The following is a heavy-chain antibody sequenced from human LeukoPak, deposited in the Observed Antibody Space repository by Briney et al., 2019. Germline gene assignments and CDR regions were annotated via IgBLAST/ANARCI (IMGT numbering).Heavy chain of an antibody. Sequence: ASVKVSRKASGYTFTTSGISWVRQAPGQGLEWMGWISAYNGQTNYAQKVQGRVTMTTDTSTKTVYMELRSLGSDDTAVYYCAGVAGFYWNSDSFDYWGQGTQVTVSS. CDR2: ISAYNGQT. CDR3: AGVAGFYWNSDSFDY. V-gene: IGHV1-18*01. CDR1: GYTFTTSG. J-gene: IGHJ4*02. D-gene: IGHD1-7*01.